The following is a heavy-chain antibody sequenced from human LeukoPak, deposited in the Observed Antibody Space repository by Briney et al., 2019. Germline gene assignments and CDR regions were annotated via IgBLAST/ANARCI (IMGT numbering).Heavy chain of an antibody. D-gene: IGHD3-10*01. CDR1: GXSISSYY. V-gene: IGHV4-59*01. J-gene: IGHJ4*02. Sequence: PSETLSLTCTVSGXSISSYYWSWLRQPPGKGLEWIGYIYYSGSTNYNPSLKSRVTISVDTSKNQFSLKLSSVAAADTAVYYCARVEMVRGVITTYYFDYWGQGTLVTVSS. CDR3: ARVEMVRGVITTYYFDY. CDR2: IYYSGST.